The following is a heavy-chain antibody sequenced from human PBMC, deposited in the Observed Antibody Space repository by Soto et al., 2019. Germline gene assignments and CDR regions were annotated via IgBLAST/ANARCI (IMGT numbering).Heavy chain of an antibody. D-gene: IGHD1-26*01. V-gene: IGHV4-30-4*01. J-gene: IGHJ4*02. Sequence: QVQLQESGPGLVKPSQTLSLTCTVSGGSISSGDYYWSWIRQPPGKGLEWIGYIYYSGSTYYNPPSRVRVTIPLDRSKNSSPRKRSLVTPPAPAGYYWARVGGYKTTLDYGGQETLVTV. CDR3: ARVGGYKTTLDY. CDR2: IYYSGST. CDR1: GGSISSGDYY.